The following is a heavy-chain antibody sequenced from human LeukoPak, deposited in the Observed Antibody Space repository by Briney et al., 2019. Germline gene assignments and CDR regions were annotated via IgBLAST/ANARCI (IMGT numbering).Heavy chain of an antibody. Sequence: GGSLRLSCAASGFTFSGYEMNWVRQAPGKGLEWVSYISSSGSTIYYADSVKGRFTISRDNAKNSLYLQMNSLRAEDTAVYYCAREVIRGGSYYYYYMDVWGKGTTVTVYS. CDR1: GFTFSGYE. CDR2: ISSSGSTI. J-gene: IGHJ6*03. D-gene: IGHD1-26*01. CDR3: AREVIRGGSYYYYYMDV. V-gene: IGHV3-48*03.